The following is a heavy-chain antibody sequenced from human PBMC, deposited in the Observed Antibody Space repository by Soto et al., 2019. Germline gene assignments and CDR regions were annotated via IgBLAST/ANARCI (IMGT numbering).Heavy chain of an antibody. CDR2: FDPEDGET. D-gene: IGHD3-3*01. Sequence: ASVQVSCKVSGYTLTELSMHWVRQAPGKGLEWMGGFDPEDGETIYAQKFQGRVTMTEDTSTDTAYMELSSLRSEDTAVYYCATRAVDYDFWSGYYSTPFDIWGQGTMVTVSS. V-gene: IGHV1-24*01. J-gene: IGHJ3*02. CDR1: GYTLTELS. CDR3: ATRAVDYDFWSGYYSTPFDI.